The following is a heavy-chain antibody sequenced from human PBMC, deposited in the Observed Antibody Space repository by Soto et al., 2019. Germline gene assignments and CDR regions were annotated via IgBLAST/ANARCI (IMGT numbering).Heavy chain of an antibody. CDR1: GFIFSDYY. CDR2: ISGNGRII. J-gene: IGHJ4*02. D-gene: IGHD6-19*01. Sequence: PGGSLRLSCATSGFIFSDYYMHWIRQAPGKGLEWISYISGNGRIIQYADSVKGRFTISRDNSKNTLYLQMNSLRAEDTAVYYCARDKSPYSSGWHNRHFAYWGQGTLVTVSS. V-gene: IGHV3-11*04. CDR3: ARDKSPYSSGWHNRHFAY.